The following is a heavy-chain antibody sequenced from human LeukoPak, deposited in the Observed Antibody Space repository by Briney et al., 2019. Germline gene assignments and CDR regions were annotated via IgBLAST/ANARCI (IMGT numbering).Heavy chain of an antibody. J-gene: IGHJ4*02. CDR3: ARDLGSGGSCYRN. CDR1: GFTSSSYS. CDR2: IYSGGST. V-gene: IGHV3-66*01. Sequence: PGGSLRLSCAASGFTSSSYSMNWVRQAPGKGLEWVSVIYSGGSTYYADSVKGRFTISRDNSKNTLYLQMNSLRAEDTAVYYCARDLGSGGSCYRNWGQGTLVTVSS. D-gene: IGHD2-15*01.